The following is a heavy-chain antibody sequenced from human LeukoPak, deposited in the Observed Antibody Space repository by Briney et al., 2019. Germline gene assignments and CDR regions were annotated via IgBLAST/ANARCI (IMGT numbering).Heavy chain of an antibody. V-gene: IGHV3-23*01. CDR2: ISGSGAST. CDR3: AKDAGKWESLHFSDY. Sequence: GGSLRLSCLPSGFTFSTNAMSWVRQAPGKGLEWISGISGSGASTYYADSVTGRFTISRDNSRNTLYLQMNSLRGDGTAVYYRAKDAGKWESLHFSDYWGQGTLVTVSS. CDR1: GFTFSTNA. J-gene: IGHJ4*02. D-gene: IGHD1-26*01.